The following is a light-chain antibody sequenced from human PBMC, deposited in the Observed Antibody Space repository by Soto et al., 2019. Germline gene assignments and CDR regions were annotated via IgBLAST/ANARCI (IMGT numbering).Light chain of an antibody. V-gene: IGKV3-11*01. J-gene: IGKJ3*01. CDR2: DAS. CDR1: QSVSSY. CDR3: QQRSNWPLT. Sequence: EIVLTQSPATLSLSPGERATLSCRASQSVSSYLAWYQQKPGQAPRLLIYDASNRATGIPARFSGSGSGTDFTLTISSLEPEDFAVYYAQQRSNWPLTFGPGTKVDIK.